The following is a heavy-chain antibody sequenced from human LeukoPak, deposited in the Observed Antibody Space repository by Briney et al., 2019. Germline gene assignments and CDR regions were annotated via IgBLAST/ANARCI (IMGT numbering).Heavy chain of an antibody. Sequence: PGGSLRLSCAASGFTFSSYSMNWVRQAPGKGLEWVSSISSSSSYIYYADSVEGRFTISRDNAKNSLYLQMNSLRAEDTAVYYCAPHPSSSSDYWGQGTLVTVSS. CDR2: ISSSSSYI. J-gene: IGHJ4*02. CDR1: GFTFSSYS. V-gene: IGHV3-21*01. D-gene: IGHD6-6*01. CDR3: APHPSSSSDY.